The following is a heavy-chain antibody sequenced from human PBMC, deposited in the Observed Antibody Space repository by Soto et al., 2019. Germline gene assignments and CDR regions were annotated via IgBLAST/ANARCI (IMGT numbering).Heavy chain of an antibody. D-gene: IGHD6-6*01. CDR1: GFTFSSYA. CDR3: AKGQLANYYYYYMDV. V-gene: IGHV3-23*01. J-gene: IGHJ6*03. CDR2: ISVSGVST. Sequence: GGSLRLSCAASGFTFSSYAMSWVRQAPGKGLEWVSAISVSGVSTYYADSGKGRFTISRDNSKNTLYLQMNSLRAEDTAVYYCAKGQLANYYYYYMDVWGKGTTVTVSS.